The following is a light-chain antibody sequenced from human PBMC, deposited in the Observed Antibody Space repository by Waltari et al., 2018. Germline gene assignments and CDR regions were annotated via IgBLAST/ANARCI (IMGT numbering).Light chain of an antibody. CDR1: QSISSW. Sequence: DIQMTQSPSPLPASVGDRVPITCRASQSISSWLAWYQQKPGKAPKRLIYKASSLESGVPSRFSGSGSGTEFTLTISSLQPDDFATYYCQQYNSYSPWTFGQGTKVEIK. J-gene: IGKJ1*01. CDR3: QQYNSYSPWT. V-gene: IGKV1-5*03. CDR2: KAS.